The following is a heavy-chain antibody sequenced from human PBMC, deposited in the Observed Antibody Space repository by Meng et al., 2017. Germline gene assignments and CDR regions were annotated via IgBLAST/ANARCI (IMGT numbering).Heavy chain of an antibody. CDR1: GFTFSSYA. Sequence: GGSLRLSCAASGFTFSSYAMSWVRQAPGKGLEWVSAISGSGGSTYYADSVKGRFTISRDNSKNTLYLQMNSLRAEDTAVYYCAKEGGAGITIFGVNWFDPWGQGNLVNGAS. CDR2: ISGSGGST. J-gene: IGHJ5*02. CDR3: AKEGGAGITIFGVNWFDP. V-gene: IGHV3-23*01. D-gene: IGHD3-3*01.